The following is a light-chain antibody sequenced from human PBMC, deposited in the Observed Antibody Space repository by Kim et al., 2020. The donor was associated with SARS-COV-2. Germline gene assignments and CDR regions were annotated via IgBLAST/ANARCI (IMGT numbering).Light chain of an antibody. CDR3: QTWDSSTAKV. Sequence: VSRGQTARITCSGDKWGDKYVCWYKQKPGQSPVLLIFQDAKRPSGIPERFSGSKSGKTATLTTSGTQAMDEADYYCQTWDSSTAKVFGGGTQLTVL. J-gene: IGLJ3*02. V-gene: IGLV3-1*01. CDR2: QDA. CDR1: KWGDKY.